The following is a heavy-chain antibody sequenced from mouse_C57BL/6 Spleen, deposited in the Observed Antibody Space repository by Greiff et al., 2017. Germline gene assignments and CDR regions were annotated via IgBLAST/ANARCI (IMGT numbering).Heavy chain of an antibody. Sequence: EVQLQQSGPELAKPGASVKISCKASGYTFTDYYMNWVKQSHGKSLEWIGDINPNNGGTSYNQKFKGKATLTVDKSSSTAYMELRSLTSEDSAVYYCARSGVTTRIDYWGQGTSVTVSA. CDR2: INPNNGGT. J-gene: IGHJ4*01. CDR3: ARSGVTTRIDY. V-gene: IGHV1-26*01. D-gene: IGHD2-12*01. CDR1: GYTFTDYY.